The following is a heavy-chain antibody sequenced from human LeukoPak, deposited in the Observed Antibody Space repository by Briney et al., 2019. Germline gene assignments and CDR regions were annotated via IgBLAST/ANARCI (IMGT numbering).Heavy chain of an antibody. CDR1: GFTFSSFY. V-gene: IGHV3-7*03. CDR3: VRDKLTGASRLDY. Sequence: GGSLRLSCAASGFTFSSFYMTWVRQAPGKGLEWVATIKQDGSDKHYVDSVKGRFIISRDNAKNSLYLQMNSLRAEDTAVYYCVRDKLTGASRLDYWGQGTLLTVSS. J-gene: IGHJ4*02. D-gene: IGHD7-27*01. CDR2: IKQDGSDK.